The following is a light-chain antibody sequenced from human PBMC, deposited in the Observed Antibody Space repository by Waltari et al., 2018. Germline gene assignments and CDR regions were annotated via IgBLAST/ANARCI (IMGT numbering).Light chain of an antibody. CDR3: QSFDSNVRGGVV. J-gene: IGLJ3*02. V-gene: IGLV1-40*01. Sequence: QSILTQPTSVSGAPGQRVTISCTGSSSTIGAGHDVPWYQAFPGTAPKLLINGNNNRPSGVPDRFSGSKSGSSASLAINGLQAEDEADYYCQSFDSNVRGGVVFGGGTKVTVL. CDR1: SSTIGAGHD. CDR2: GNN.